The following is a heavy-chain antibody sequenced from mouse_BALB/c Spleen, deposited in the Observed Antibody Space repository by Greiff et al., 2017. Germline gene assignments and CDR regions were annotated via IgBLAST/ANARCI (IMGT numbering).Heavy chain of an antibody. CDR1: GYSFTDYN. Sequence: EVQLLQSGPGLVQPGASVKVSCTASGYSFTDYNMYWVRQSHGKSLEWIGYIDPYNGGTSYNQKFTGKATLTVDKSSSTAFMHLNRLTSEDSAVYYCAGTGDDAMDYWGQGTPVTVSS. D-gene: IGHD2-13*01. V-gene: IGHV1S135*01. CDR2: IDPYNGGT. CDR3: AGTGDDAMDY. J-gene: IGHJ4*01.